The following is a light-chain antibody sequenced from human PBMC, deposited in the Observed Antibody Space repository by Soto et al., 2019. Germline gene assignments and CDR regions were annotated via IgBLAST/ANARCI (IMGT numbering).Light chain of an antibody. V-gene: IGLV2-14*01. CDR2: EVS. CDR1: ISDVGGYNY. J-gene: IGLJ1*01. Sequence: QSVLTQPASVSGSPGQSITISCTGTISDVGGYNYVSWYQQHPGKAPKLMIYEVSNRPSGVSNRFSGSRSGNTASLTISGLQAEDEADYYCSSYTTSSTLVFGTRTKVTVL. CDR3: SSYTTSSTLV.